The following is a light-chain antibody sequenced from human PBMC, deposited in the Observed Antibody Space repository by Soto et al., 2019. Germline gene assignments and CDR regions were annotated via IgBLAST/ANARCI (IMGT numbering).Light chain of an antibody. V-gene: IGKV1-6*02. CDR1: QGIRND. Sequence: AIPMTQSPSSLSASVGDRVTITCRASQGIRNDLGWYQHKPGKAPKLLIYAASSLQSGVPSRFSGTGSGTDFTLTISSLQPEDFTTYYCLQDHNYPLTFGQGTKVEMK. J-gene: IGKJ1*01. CDR3: LQDHNYPLT. CDR2: AAS.